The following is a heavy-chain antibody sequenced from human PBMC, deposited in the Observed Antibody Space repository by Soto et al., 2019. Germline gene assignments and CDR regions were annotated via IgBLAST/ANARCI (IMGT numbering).Heavy chain of an antibody. D-gene: IGHD2-2*01. CDR3: ARAVVPAAYYYYYVMDV. V-gene: IGHV3-33*01. J-gene: IGHJ6*02. CDR1: GFTFSSYG. CDR2: IWYDGSNK. Sequence: GGSLRLSCAASGFTFSSYGMHWVCQAPGKGLEWVAVIWYDGSNKYYADSVKGRFTISRDNSKNTLYLQMNSLRAEDTAVYYCARAVVPAAYYYYYVMDVWGQGTTVTVSS.